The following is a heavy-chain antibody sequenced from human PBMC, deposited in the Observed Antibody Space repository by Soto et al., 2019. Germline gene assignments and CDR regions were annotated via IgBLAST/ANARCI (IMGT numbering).Heavy chain of an antibody. Sequence: GGSLRISCAASGFTFSSYAMSWVRQAPGKGLEWVSAISGSGGSTYYADSVKGRFTISRDNSKNTLYLQMNSLRAEDTAVYYCAKVLREGRYRPYWYFDLCARVSLVTVS. CDR2: ISGSGGST. V-gene: IGHV3-23*01. CDR3: AKVLREGRYRPYWYFDL. CDR1: GFTFSSYA. D-gene: IGHD3-16*02. J-gene: IGHJ2*01.